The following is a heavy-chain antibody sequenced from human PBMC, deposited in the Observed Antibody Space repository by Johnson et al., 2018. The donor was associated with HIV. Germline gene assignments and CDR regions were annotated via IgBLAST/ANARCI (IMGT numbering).Heavy chain of an antibody. CDR2: ISGSGGST. CDR1: GFTFSSYA. J-gene: IGHJ3*02. Sequence: VQLVESGGGLVQPGRSLRLSCAASGFTFSSYAMSWVRQAPGKGLEWVSAISGSGGSTYYADSVKGRFTISRDNSKNTLYLQMNSLRAEDTAVYYCARELGYSSRAFGAFDIWGQGTMVTVSS. D-gene: IGHD6-13*01. CDR3: ARELGYSSRAFGAFDI. V-gene: IGHV3-23*04.